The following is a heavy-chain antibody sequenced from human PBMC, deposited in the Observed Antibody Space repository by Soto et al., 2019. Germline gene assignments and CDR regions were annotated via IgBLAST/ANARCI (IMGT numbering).Heavy chain of an antibody. D-gene: IGHD3-22*01. CDR3: AVAATSGYFSFFPH. Sequence: EVQLVESGGVVVQPGGSLRLSCAASGFTFDDYTMHWVRQAPGKGLEWVSLISWEGGSRYYADSVQGRFTISRDNSKNSLYLQMNTLGTEDTALYYCAVAATSGYFSFFPHWGQGTLVTVSS. V-gene: IGHV3-43*01. CDR2: ISWEGGSR. CDR1: GFTFDDYT. J-gene: IGHJ1*01.